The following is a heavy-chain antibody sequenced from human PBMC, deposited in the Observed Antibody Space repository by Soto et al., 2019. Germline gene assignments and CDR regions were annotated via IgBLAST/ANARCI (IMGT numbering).Heavy chain of an antibody. J-gene: IGHJ6*02. CDR2: LIPIFGTA. D-gene: IGHD6-13*01. CDR1: GGTFSSYA. Sequence: QVQLVQSGAEVKKPGSSVKVSCKASGGTFSSYAISCVRQAPGHGLEWVGGLIPIFGTANYAQKFQGRVTITADESTSTAYMELSSLRSEYTAVYYCARARYSSSPDHYYYYGMDVWGQGTTGTVSS. V-gene: IGHV1-69*01. CDR3: ARARYSSSPDHYYYYGMDV.